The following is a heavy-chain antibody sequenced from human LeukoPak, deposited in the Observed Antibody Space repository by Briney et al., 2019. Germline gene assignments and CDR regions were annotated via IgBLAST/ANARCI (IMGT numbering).Heavy chain of an antibody. Sequence: SETLSLTCSVSGGSINSNSDYWGWIRQPPGKGLEWIGSSGKTYYNPSLKSRVTISVDTSKNQFSLKLSSVTAADTAVYYCAREFRKGWDWFDPWGQGTLVTVSS. V-gene: IGHV4-39*02. CDR1: GGSINSNSDY. D-gene: IGHD1-26*01. J-gene: IGHJ5*02. CDR2: SGKT. CDR3: AREFRKGWDWFDP.